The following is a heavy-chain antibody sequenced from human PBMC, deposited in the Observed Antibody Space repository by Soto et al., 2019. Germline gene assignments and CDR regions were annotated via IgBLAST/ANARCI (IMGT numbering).Heavy chain of an antibody. CDR1: GDPITRYF. V-gene: IGHV4-4*07. D-gene: IGHD3-10*01. Sequence: PSETLSLTCTVSGDPITRYFWTWLRQPAGKGLEWIGHVFPGGPTSHNSSLKSRVSMSVDTSKNQFSLTLTSVTAADTAVYYFARTLSGFTYGSRQFYFDYWGQGTLVTVSS. CDR2: VFPGGPT. J-gene: IGHJ4*02. CDR3: ARTLSGFTYGSRQFYFDY.